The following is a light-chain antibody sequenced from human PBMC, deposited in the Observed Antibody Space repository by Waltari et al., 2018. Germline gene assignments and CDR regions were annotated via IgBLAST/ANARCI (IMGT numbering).Light chain of an antibody. CDR3: QQYYDTPYT. CDR2: WAS. CDR1: RNLLYSPNNKDF. Sequence: DIVMTQSPDSLVVSLGERATINCPSSRNLLYSPNNKDFLAWYQQKPGQPPKLLIYWASTRESGVPDRFTGSGSGTDFSLTISSLQAEDVAVYYCQQYYDTPYTFGQGTKLEIK. V-gene: IGKV4-1*01. J-gene: IGKJ2*01.